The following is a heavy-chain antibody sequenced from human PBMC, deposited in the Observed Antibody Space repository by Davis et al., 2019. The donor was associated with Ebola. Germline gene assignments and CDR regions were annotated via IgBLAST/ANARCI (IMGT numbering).Heavy chain of an antibody. CDR2: INTDGGST. Sequence: GESLKISCVASGFTFNTYSMNWVRQAPGKGLVWVSRINTDGGSTSYADSVRGRFTVSRDNAKNTLYLQMNSLRVEDTAVYHCARVIHFPGIGTDVWGQGATVTVSS. J-gene: IGHJ6*02. D-gene: IGHD2/OR15-2a*01. V-gene: IGHV3-74*01. CDR3: ARVIHFPGIGTDV. CDR1: GFTFNTYS.